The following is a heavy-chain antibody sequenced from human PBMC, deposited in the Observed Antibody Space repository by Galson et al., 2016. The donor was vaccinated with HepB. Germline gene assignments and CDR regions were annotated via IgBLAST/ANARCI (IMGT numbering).Heavy chain of an antibody. CDR1: GFTFSNVW. V-gene: IGHV3-53*01. CDR2: IYSGGST. Sequence: SLRLSCAASGFTFSNVWMNWVRQAPGKGLEWVSAIYSGGSTYYADAVKGHFTISRDDSKNTVYLQMSSLRAEDTAIYFCARDLSYGSNWFDPRGQGTLVTVSS. D-gene: IGHD3-16*02. J-gene: IGHJ5*02. CDR3: ARDLSYGSNWFDP.